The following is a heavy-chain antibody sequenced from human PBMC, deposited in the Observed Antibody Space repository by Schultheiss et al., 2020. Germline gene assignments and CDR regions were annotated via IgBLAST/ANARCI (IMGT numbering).Heavy chain of an antibody. V-gene: IGHV4-59*01. CDR1: GGSFSGYY. D-gene: IGHD1-26*01. Sequence: SQTLSLTCAVYGGSFSGYYWSWIRQPPGKGLEWIGYVYYSGSTNYNPSLKSRVTMSVDTSKNQISLKVTSVTAADTAVYYCAVSYPRDTYYYYGMDVWGQGTTVTVSS. J-gene: IGHJ6*02. CDR3: AVSYPRDTYYYYGMDV. CDR2: VYYSGST.